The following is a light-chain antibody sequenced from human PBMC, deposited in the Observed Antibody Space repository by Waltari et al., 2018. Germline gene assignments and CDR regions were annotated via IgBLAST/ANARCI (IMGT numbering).Light chain of an antibody. Sequence: QSALTQPASVSGSPGQSITISCPGTSSAVGTYTLVSWYQQHPGKAPNLMIYEGTKRPSGVSNRFSGSKSGNTASLTISGLQAEDEAHYYCCSYAGGRPHVVFGGGTQLTVL. CDR2: EGT. V-gene: IGLV2-23*01. CDR1: SSAVGTYTL. CDR3: CSYAGGRPHVV. J-gene: IGLJ2*01.